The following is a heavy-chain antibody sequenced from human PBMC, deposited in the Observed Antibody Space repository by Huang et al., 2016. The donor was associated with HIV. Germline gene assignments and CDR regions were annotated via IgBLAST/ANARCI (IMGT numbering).Heavy chain of an antibody. D-gene: IGHD3-3*01. V-gene: IGHV3-30*02. CDR2: IRYDGNNY. J-gene: IGHJ4*02. CDR1: GFTVGSFG. CDR3: AKDLTYTFGRHFDY. Sequence: QVQLVESGGGVVQPGGSLRLSCTASGFTVGSFGMHWVRQAQGKGVEWVAFIRYDGNNYYYADSVRGRFTISRDNSKDTLYLQMNRLRPDDSAVYYCAKDLTYTFGRHFDYWGRGTLVTVSS.